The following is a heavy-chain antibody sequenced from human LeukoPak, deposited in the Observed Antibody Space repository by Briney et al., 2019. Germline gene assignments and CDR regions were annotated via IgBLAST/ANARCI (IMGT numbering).Heavy chain of an antibody. CDR2: IIPIFGTA. V-gene: IGHV1-69*13. Sequence: GASVKVSCKASGGTFSSYAISWVRQAPGQGLEWMGGIIPIFGTANYAQKFQCRVTITADESTSTAYMELSSLRSEDTAVYYCARASDSSGYWDDAFDIWGQGTMVTVSS. D-gene: IGHD3-22*01. J-gene: IGHJ3*02. CDR1: GGTFSSYA. CDR3: ARASDSSGYWDDAFDI.